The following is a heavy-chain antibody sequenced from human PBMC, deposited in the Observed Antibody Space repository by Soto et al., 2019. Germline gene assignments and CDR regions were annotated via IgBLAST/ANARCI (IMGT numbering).Heavy chain of an antibody. V-gene: IGHV3-72*01. J-gene: IGHJ4*02. CDR3: ARATTVTDY. D-gene: IGHD4-17*01. CDR2: TRNKANSHTT. CDR1: GFTFSDHY. Sequence: GSRRLSCAASGFTFSDHYMDWVRQAPGKGLEWVGRTRNKANSHTTEYAASVKGRFTISRDDSKNSLYLQMNSLKVEDTAVYYCARATTVTDYWGQGALVTVSS.